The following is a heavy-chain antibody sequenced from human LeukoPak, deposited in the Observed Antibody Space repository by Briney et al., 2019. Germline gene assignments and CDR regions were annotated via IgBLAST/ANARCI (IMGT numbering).Heavy chain of an antibody. CDR2: IYYSGST. CDR1: GGSISSSSYY. D-gene: IGHD3-10*01. CDR3: ARVDYFGSGSYPDV. V-gene: IGHV4-39*01. J-gene: IGHJ6*02. Sequence: SGTLSLTCAVSGGSISSSSYYWRWIRQPPGKGLEWIGSIYYSGSTYYNPSLKSRVTISVDTSKNQFSLKLRSVTAADTAVYYCARVDYFGSGSYPDVWGQGTTVTVSS.